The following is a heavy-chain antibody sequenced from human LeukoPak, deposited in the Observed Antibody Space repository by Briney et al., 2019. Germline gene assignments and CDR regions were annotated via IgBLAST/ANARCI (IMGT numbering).Heavy chain of an antibody. V-gene: IGHV1-69*05. CDR1: GGAFSSYA. J-gene: IGHJ4*02. CDR2: LIPIFGPT. D-gene: IGHD6-13*01. Sequence: ASVKVSYKASGGAFSSYAISWVRQAPGQGLEWMGGLIPIFGPTNYTQKLQGRDPIHTDDSPSTAYMEQRTQSSRDTPVYSFASLAGYVDYWGQGTRVTVSS. CDR3: ASLAGYVDY.